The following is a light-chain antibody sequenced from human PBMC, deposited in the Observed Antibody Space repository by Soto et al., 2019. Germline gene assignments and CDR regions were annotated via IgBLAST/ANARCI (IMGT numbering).Light chain of an antibody. CDR1: QSVRAW. J-gene: IGKJ4*01. V-gene: IGKV1D-12*01. Sequence: DIQMTPSPSSVSASVGDSVTITCRASQSVRAWLAWYQQKEGKAPKLLIYGATSLLRGVPRRFSGSGSGTDFTLTISGLLPEDFATYYCQQGNSLPLTFGGGTKVEIK. CDR3: QQGNSLPLT. CDR2: GAT.